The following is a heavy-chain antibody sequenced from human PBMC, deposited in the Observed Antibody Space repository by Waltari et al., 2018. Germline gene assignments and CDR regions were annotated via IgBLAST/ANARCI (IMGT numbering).Heavy chain of an antibody. CDR2: IIPIFGTA. CDR3: ARSRGSYYYFDY. CDR1: GGTFSSYA. D-gene: IGHD1-26*01. J-gene: IGHJ4*02. Sequence: QLQLVQSGAEVKKPGSSVKVPGKASGGTFSSYASSWVRQAPGQGPEWMGGIIPIFGTANYAQKFQGRVTITADESTSTAYMELSSLRSEDTAVYYCARSRGSYYYFDYWGQGTLVTVSS. V-gene: IGHV1-69*01.